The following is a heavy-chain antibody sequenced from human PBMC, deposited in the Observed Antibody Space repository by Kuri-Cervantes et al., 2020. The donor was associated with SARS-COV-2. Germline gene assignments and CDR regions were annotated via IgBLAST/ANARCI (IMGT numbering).Heavy chain of an antibody. D-gene: IGHD5-18*01. CDR3: ARDQNVDIAMVGNWFDP. CDR1: GGSLGSGDYY. Sequence: SETLSLTCTVSGGSLGSGDYYWTWVRQPPGKGLEWIGYIYYSGSTNYNPSLKSRVTISVDTSKNQFSLKLSSVTAADTAVYYCARDQNVDIAMVGNWFDPWGQGTLVTVSS. V-gene: IGHV4-61*08. CDR2: IYYSGST. J-gene: IGHJ5*02.